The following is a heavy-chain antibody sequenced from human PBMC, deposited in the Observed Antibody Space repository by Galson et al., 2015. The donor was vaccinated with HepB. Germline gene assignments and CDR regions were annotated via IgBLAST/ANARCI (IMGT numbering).Heavy chain of an antibody. CDR3: AKAQNYYYHAMDV. Sequence: SLRLSCAASGFTFSSYAMHWVRQAPGKGLEWVAVISYDGSNKYYADSVKGRFTISRDNSQNTLYLHLNSLRAEDTAIYYCAKAQNYYYHAMDVWGQGTTVTVSS. CDR2: ISYDGSNK. CDR1: GFTFSSYA. V-gene: IGHV3-30*04. J-gene: IGHJ6*02.